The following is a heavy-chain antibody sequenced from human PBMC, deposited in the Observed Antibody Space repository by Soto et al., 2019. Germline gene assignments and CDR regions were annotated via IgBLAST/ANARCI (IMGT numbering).Heavy chain of an antibody. CDR3: VRGAYRAYWHDP. CDR1: GFTFSNYW. J-gene: IGHJ5*02. Sequence: EVQLVESGGGLVQPGGSLRLSCAASGFTFSNYWMHWVRQAPGKGLVWVSRINSDGSTTNYADSVEGRVTIARDNXXXXXXXXXXXXRADDTAVYFCVRGAYRAYWHDPWGQGTLVTVSS. CDR2: INSDGSTT. D-gene: IGHD5-12*01. V-gene: IGHV3-74*01.